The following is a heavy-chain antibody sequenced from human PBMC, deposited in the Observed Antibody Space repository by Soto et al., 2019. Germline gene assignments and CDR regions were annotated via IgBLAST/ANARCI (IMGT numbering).Heavy chain of an antibody. Sequence: GGSLRLSCTASGFTFGDYAMSWVRQAPGKGLEWVGFIRSKAYGGTTEYASSGKGRFTISRDDSKIIAYLQMNSLKTEDTAVYSSAREGIVVVPAAIRGRDYSYGMDVWGQGTTVTVSS. CDR3: AREGIVVVPAAIRGRDYSYGMDV. CDR2: IRSKAYGGTT. CDR1: GFTFGDYA. V-gene: IGHV3-49*04. D-gene: IGHD2-2*02. J-gene: IGHJ6*02.